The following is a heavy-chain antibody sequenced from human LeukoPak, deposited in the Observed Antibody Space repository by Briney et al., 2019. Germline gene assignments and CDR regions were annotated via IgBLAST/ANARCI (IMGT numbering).Heavy chain of an antibody. CDR1: GYTFTDYS. Sequence: ASVKVSCKASGYTFTDYSMHWVRQAPGQGLEGMGWINPNSGGTDYVQKFQGRVTMTRVTSISTSYLEVTRLTSDDTAVYFCVRDMIAAAGAGGWGQGTLVTVSS. D-gene: IGHD6-13*01. CDR3: VRDMIAAAGAGG. J-gene: IGHJ4*02. V-gene: IGHV1-2*02. CDR2: INPNSGGT.